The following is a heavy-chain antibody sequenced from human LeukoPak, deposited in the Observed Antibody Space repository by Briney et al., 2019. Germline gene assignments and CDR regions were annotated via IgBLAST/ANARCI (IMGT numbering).Heavy chain of an antibody. CDR3: ARDIGLDYSSSSFASDI. CDR1: WGSFTTPY. V-gene: IGHV4-4*07. J-gene: IGHJ3*02. Sequence: SETPSPTCTVSWGSFTTPYLKWFRAPAREGLEWVWGVYSGGSTNYKSSLKSRVIMSIDTSKRQLSLKLSSVTAADTAIYYCARDIGLDYSSSSFASDIWGPGTLVIVSS. D-gene: IGHD6-6*01. CDR2: VYSGGST.